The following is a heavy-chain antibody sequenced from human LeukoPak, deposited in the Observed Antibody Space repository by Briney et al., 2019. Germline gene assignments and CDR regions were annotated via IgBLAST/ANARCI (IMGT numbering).Heavy chain of an antibody. Sequence: PGASLRLSCAASGFTISNRSISWLRQAPEKVLELVSFISGKADTTYYADCLKGRLTISRNNSKNPLYLQMNGLRAEDTDVYYCAKLGWSWGFGDNWGQGTLVTVSS. D-gene: IGHD2-21*01. J-gene: IGHJ4*02. V-gene: IGHV3-23*01. CDR2: ISGKADTT. CDR1: GFTISNRS. CDR3: AKLGWSWGFGDN.